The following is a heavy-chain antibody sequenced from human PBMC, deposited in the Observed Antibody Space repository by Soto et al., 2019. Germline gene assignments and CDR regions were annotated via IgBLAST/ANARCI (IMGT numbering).Heavy chain of an antibody. V-gene: IGHV1-69*13. CDR3: ARDFGGTTINYYYGMDV. D-gene: IGHD1-7*01. CDR1: GGAFSSYA. Sequence: SVKGCWKASGGAFSSYAVSWVRQAPGQGLEWMGGIIPIFGTANYAQKFQGRVTITADESTSTAYMELRSLRSEDTAVYYCARDFGGTTINYYYGMDVWGQGTTVTVSS. J-gene: IGHJ6*01. CDR2: IIPIFGTA.